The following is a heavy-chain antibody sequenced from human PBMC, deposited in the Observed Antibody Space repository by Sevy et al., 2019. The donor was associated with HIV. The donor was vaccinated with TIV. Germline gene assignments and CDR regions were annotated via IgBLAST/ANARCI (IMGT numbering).Heavy chain of an antibody. V-gene: IGHV4-59*08. CDR3: AGENAWGRGYS. D-gene: IGHD1-26*01. CDR2: IYYNGHI. CDR1: DCSITILD. Sequence: SETLSLTGTVSDCSITILDWNWIRQPPGKGLEWSANIYYNGHINYNRALKSRVTLSLDTSKNQFSLRLSSVTAADKAMYYCAGENAWGRGYSWGQGTLVTVSS. J-gene: IGHJ4*02.